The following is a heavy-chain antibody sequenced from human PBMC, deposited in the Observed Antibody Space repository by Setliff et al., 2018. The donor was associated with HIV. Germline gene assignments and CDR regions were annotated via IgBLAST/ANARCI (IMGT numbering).Heavy chain of an antibody. CDR3: ARFVHSSGWYSSSYYYYMDV. D-gene: IGHD3-22*01. Sequence: GESLKISCRGSGYRFTDYWIGWVRQMSGKGLEWMGIIYPGDSDTTYSPSFQGQVNISADKSISTAYLQWSSLKASDTAMYYCARFVHSSGWYSSSYYYYMDVWGKGTTVTVSS. CDR1: GYRFTDYW. J-gene: IGHJ6*03. V-gene: IGHV5-51*01. CDR2: IYPGDSDT.